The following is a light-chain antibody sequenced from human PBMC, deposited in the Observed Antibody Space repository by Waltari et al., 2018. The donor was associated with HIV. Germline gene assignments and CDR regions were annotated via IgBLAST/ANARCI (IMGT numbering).Light chain of an antibody. CDR2: WAS. CDR3: QQYYSTPRT. CDR1: QKILFSSTNKNY. Sequence: DIVLTQSPDSLAVSMGERATMNCKSSQKILFSSTNKNYLSWYQQRPRQPPRLLIYWASSRESGVPERFTGSGSGTNFTLTISRLQADDVAVYFCQQYYSTPRTFGQGTKV. J-gene: IGKJ1*01. V-gene: IGKV4-1*01.